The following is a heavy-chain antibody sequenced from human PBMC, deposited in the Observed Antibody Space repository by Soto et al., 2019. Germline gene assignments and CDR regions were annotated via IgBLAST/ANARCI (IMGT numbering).Heavy chain of an antibody. J-gene: IGHJ4*02. CDR1: GFSLSNARMG. V-gene: IGHV2-26*01. CDR2: IFSNDEK. CDR3: ARYYYDSSGYYFWGYYFDY. D-gene: IGHD3-22*01. Sequence: QVTLKESGPVLVNPTETLTLTCTVSGFSLSNARMGVSWIRQPPGKALEWLAHIFSNDEKSYSTSLKSRLTISKDTSKSQVVLTMTNMDPVDTATYYCARYYYDSSGYYFWGYYFDYWGQGTLVTVSS.